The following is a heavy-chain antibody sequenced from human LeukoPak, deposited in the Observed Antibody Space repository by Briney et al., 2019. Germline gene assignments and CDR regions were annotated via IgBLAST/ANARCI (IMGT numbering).Heavy chain of an antibody. J-gene: IGHJ5*02. Sequence: ASVKVSCKASGYTFTSYDINWVRQATGQGLEWMGWMNPNSGNTGYAQKFRGRVTMTRNTSISTAYMELSSLRSEDTAVYYCARGGYCSSTSCYGNWFDPWGQGTLVTVSS. CDR1: GYTFTSYD. CDR2: MNPNSGNT. V-gene: IGHV1-8*01. CDR3: ARGGYCSSTSCYGNWFDP. D-gene: IGHD2-2*01.